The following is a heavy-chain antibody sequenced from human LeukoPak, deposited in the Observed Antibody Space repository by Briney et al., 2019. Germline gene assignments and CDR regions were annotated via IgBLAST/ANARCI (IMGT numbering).Heavy chain of an antibody. J-gene: IGHJ3*02. CDR2: IYSGTI. CDR3: ARRAGELEPAFDT. Sequence: PGGSLRLSCTVSGFTVSSNSMSWVRQAPGEGLEWVSFIYSGTIHYSDSVKGRFTISRDNSKNTLYLQMNSLRAEDTAVHYCARRAGELEPAFDTWGQGTMVTVSS. V-gene: IGHV3-53*01. D-gene: IGHD3-10*01. CDR1: GFTVSSNS.